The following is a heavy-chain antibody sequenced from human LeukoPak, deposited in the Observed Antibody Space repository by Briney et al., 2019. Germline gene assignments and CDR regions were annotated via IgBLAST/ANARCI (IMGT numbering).Heavy chain of an antibody. CDR2: TYTSGST. D-gene: IGHD3-10*01. J-gene: IGHJ3*02. Sequence: SETLSLTCTVSGGSISSYYWSWIRQPAGKGLEWIGRTYTSGSTNYNPSLKSRVTMSVDTSKNQFSLKLSSVTAVDTAVYYCARHEILLWFGSRHDAFDIWGQGTMVTVSS. CDR3: ARHEILLWFGSRHDAFDI. CDR1: GGSISSYY. V-gene: IGHV4-4*07.